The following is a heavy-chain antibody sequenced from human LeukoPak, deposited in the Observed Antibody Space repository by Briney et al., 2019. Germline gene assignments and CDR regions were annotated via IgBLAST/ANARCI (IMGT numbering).Heavy chain of an antibody. V-gene: IGHV3-21*01. CDR2: ISSSSSYI. CDR3: ARARPLISELGFNDY. J-gene: IGHJ4*02. CDR1: GFTFSSYS. Sequence: AGGSLRLSCAASGFTFSSYSMDWVRQAPGKGLEWVSSISSSSSYIYYADSVKGRFTISRDNAKKSLYLQMSSLRAEDTAVYYCARARPLISELGFNDYWGQGTLVTVSS. D-gene: IGHD7-27*01.